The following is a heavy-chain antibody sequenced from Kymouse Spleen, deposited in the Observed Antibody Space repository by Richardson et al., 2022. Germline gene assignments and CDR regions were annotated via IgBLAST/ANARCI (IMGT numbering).Heavy chain of an antibody. CDR3: ARQKYCSSTSCYAAFDY. CDR1: GYSFTSYW. J-gene: IGHJ4*02. D-gene: IGHD2-2*02. Sequence: EVQLVQSGAEVKKPGESLKISCKGSGYSFTSYWIGWVRQMPGKGLEWMGIIYPGDSDTRYSPSFQGQVTISADKSISTAYLQWSSLKASDTAMYYCARQKYCSSTSCYAAFDYWGQGTLVTVSS. V-gene: IGHV5-51*01. CDR2: IYPGDSDT.